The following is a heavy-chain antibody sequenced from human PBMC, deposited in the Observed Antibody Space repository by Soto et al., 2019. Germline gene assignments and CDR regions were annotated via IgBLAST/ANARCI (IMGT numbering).Heavy chain of an antibody. CDR2: IYYSGST. J-gene: IGHJ5*02. CDR3: ARDTHYYDSSGYYPSWFDP. V-gene: IGHV4-31*03. CDR1: GGSISSGGYY. D-gene: IGHD3-22*01. Sequence: LSLTCTVSGGSISSGGYYWSWIRQHPGKGLEWIGYIYYSGSTYYNPSLKSRVTISVDTSKNQFSLKLSSVTAADTAVYYCARDTHYYDSSGYYPSWFDPWGQGTLVTVSS.